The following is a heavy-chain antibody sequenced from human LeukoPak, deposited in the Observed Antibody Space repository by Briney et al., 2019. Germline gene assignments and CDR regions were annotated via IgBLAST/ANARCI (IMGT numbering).Heavy chain of an antibody. D-gene: IGHD1-7*01. Sequence: PSEPLSLTCTLSGGPISSYYWIWIRQPPRKGLELIGYISYSGSTNDIPSLKSRVTMSLDTSKNQFSLKLSSVTAADTAVYYCARHETGTTLDYWGQGTLVTVSS. CDR2: ISYSGST. V-gene: IGHV4-59*08. J-gene: IGHJ4*02. CDR1: GGPISSYY. CDR3: ARHETGTTLDY.